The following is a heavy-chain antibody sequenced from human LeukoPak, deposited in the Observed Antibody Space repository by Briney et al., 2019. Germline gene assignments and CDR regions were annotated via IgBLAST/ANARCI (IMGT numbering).Heavy chain of an antibody. V-gene: IGHV4-34*01. D-gene: IGHD6-19*01. CDR2: INHSGST. Sequence: SETLSLTCAVYGGSFSGYYWSWIRQPPGKGLEWIGEINHSGSTNYNASLKSRVTISVDTSKNQFSLKLNSVTAADTAVYYCSRQRVDIGWPRGPDYWGQGTLVTVSS. CDR3: SRQRVDIGWPRGPDY. J-gene: IGHJ4*02. CDR1: GGSFSGYY.